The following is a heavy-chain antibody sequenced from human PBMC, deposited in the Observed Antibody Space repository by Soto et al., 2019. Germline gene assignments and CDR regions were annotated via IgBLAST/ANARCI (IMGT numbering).Heavy chain of an antibody. CDR3: AGEYYDFWRGYYSWFDP. V-gene: IGHV4-59*01. J-gene: IGHJ5*02. D-gene: IGHD3-3*01. CDR2: IYYSGST. Sequence: PSETLSLTCTFSGVSISSYYWSWIRQPPGKGLEWIGYIYYSGSTNYNPSLKSRVTISVDTSKNQFSLKLSSVTAADTAVYYCAGEYYDFWRGYYSWFDPWGQGTLVTVSS. CDR1: GVSISSYY.